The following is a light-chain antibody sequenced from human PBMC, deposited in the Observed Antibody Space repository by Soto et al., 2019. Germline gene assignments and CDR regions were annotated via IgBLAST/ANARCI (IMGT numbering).Light chain of an antibody. CDR3: CSYAGRSWV. V-gene: IGLV2-11*01. CDR2: VVT. J-gene: IGLJ3*02. Sequence: QSALTQPRSVSGSPGQSVTISCTGTSSDVGGYNFVSWYQQHPGKAPKLIIYVVTERPSGVPDRFSGSKSGNTASLTISGLQAEDEADYYCCSYAGRSWVFGGGTQVTVL. CDR1: SSDVGGYNF.